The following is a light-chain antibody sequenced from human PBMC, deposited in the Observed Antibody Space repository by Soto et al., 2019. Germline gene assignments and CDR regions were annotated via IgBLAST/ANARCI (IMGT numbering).Light chain of an antibody. J-gene: IGKJ5*01. CDR1: QSVSSSY. CDR3: QQRHSWVT. V-gene: IGKV3D-20*02. CDR2: DAS. Sequence: EIVLPQSPGTLSLSPGERATLSCRASQSVSSSYLAWYQQKPGQAPRLLIYDASTRAAGIPARFSGSGSGTDFTLTISRLEPEDFAIYYGQQRHSWVTFGQGTRLEI.